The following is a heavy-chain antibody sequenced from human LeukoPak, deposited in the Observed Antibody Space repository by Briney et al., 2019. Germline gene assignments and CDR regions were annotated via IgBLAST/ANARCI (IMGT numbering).Heavy chain of an antibody. D-gene: IGHD1-26*01. CDR2: INPDGGST. CDR3: ARDRSIVGATPYFDY. CDR1: GYTFTNYY. Sequence: ASVKVSCKASGYTFTNYYMHWVRQAPGQGLEWMGVINPDGGSTTYAQKFQGRVTMTRDTSTRTVYMDLSGLRSEDTAVYYCARDRSIVGATPYFDYWGQGTLVTVSS. J-gene: IGHJ4*02. V-gene: IGHV1-46*01.